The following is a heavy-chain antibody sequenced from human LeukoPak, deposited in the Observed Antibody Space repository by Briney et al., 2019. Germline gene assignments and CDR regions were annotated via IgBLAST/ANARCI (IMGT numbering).Heavy chain of an antibody. J-gene: IGHJ4*02. Sequence: ASVKVSCKVSGYTLTELSMHWVRQAPGKGLEWMGGFDPEDGETIYAQKFQGRVTMTEDTSTDTAYMELSGLRSEDTAVYYCATGGLRYYDSSGYYPFDYWGQGTLVTVSS. D-gene: IGHD3-22*01. CDR2: FDPEDGET. V-gene: IGHV1-24*01. CDR1: GYTLTELS. CDR3: ATGGLRYYDSSGYYPFDY.